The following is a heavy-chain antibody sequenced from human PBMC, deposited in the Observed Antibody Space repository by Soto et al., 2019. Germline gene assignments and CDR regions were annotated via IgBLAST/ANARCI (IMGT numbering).Heavy chain of an antibody. D-gene: IGHD4-4*01. J-gene: IGHJ4*02. CDR3: ATQGRTTTEFDF. CDR1: GYSFSTFA. Sequence: QVQIVQSGAEVKKPGASVRVSCKASGYSFSTFAIHWVRQAPGQRLEWMGWINAGNGDTKYSEKFQGRVTITGRTSASTAYMDLRSLRSEDTAVYYCATQGRTTTEFDFWGQGTLVTVSS. V-gene: IGHV1-3*01. CDR2: INAGNGDT.